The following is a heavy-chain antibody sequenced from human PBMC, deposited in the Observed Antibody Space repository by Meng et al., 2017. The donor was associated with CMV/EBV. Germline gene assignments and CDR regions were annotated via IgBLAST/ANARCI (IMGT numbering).Heavy chain of an antibody. CDR2: ITGTRSYI. CDR3: ARDRYPDSWYSSQLNNWFHP. CDR1: EFTFSSYS. J-gene: IGHJ5*02. V-gene: IGHV3-21*01. D-gene: IGHD6-13*01. Sequence: GESLKIFCAASEFTFSSYSVNWVRQAPGKGLEWISSITGTRSYIYYADSVRGRFTISRDNARNSLYLQMNSLRAEDTAVYYCARDRYPDSWYSSQLNNWFHPWGQGTLVTVSS.